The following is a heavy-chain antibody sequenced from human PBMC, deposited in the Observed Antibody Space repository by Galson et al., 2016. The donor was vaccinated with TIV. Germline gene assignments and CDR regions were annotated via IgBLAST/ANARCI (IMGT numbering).Heavy chain of an antibody. CDR2: IGTVGDT. Sequence: SLRLSCAASGFTFSSYDMHWVRQAAGKGLEWVSGIGTVGDTDYPGSVKGRFSISREDAKNSLYLQMNSLRAGDTAVYYCARAPYSGNYYYFDYWGQGTLVTVSS. V-gene: IGHV3-13*01. CDR3: ARAPYSGNYYYFDY. CDR1: GFTFSSYD. D-gene: IGHD1-26*01. J-gene: IGHJ4*02.